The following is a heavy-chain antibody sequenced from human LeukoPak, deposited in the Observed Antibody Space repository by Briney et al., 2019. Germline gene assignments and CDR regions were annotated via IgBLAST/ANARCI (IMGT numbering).Heavy chain of an antibody. Sequence: EASVKVSCRVSGSPLEDLFIHWVRQGPGKGLEWMGGFNYDISETIYAQTFQGRVTMTEDTATDTAFMEMNSLRSEDTAIYYCATSRNLFGELYNGVDVWGQGTTVTVSS. CDR2: FNYDISET. V-gene: IGHV1-24*01. J-gene: IGHJ6*02. CDR3: ATSRNLFGELYNGVDV. D-gene: IGHD3-10*01. CDR1: GSPLEDLF.